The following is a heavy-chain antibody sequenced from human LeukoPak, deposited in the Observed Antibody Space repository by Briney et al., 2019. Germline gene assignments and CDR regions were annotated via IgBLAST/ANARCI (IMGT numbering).Heavy chain of an antibody. V-gene: IGHV3-23*01. J-gene: IGHJ4*02. Sequence: GGSLRLSCAASGFTFSGSAMNWVRQASGKGLEWVSAISGSGGSTYYADSVKGRFTISRDNSKNTLYLQMNSLRAEDTAVYYCAKFLWFGELSSYYFDYWGQGTLVTVSS. CDR1: GFTFSGSA. CDR3: AKFLWFGELSSYYFDY. CDR2: ISGSGGST. D-gene: IGHD3-10*01.